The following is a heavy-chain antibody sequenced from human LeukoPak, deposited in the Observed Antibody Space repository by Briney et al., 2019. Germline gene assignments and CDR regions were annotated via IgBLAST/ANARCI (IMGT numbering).Heavy chain of an antibody. CDR1: GGSFSGYY. D-gene: IGHD2-2*03. Sequence: SETLSLTCAVHGGSFSGYYWSWIRQPPGKGLGWIGEINHSGSNNYHPSLKSRVTISVDTSKTQFSLKLSSVTAADTAVYYCARLDIVVVPAARDYYYYMDVWGRGTTVTVSS. J-gene: IGHJ6*03. V-gene: IGHV4-34*01. CDR3: ARLDIVVVPAARDYYYYMDV. CDR2: INHSGSN.